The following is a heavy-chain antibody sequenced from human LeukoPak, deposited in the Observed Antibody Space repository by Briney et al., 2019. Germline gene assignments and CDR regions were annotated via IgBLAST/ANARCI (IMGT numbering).Heavy chain of an antibody. CDR3: AKATGTFYYFDY. CDR1: GFTFSSYA. CDR2: ISGSGGST. Sequence: GGSLRLSCAASGFTFSSYAMSWVRQAPGKGLEWVSGISGSGGSTYYADSVKGRFTISRDNSKNTLYLQMNSLRAEGTAVYYCAKATGTFYYFDYWGQGTLVTVSS. V-gene: IGHV3-23*01. D-gene: IGHD1-1*01. J-gene: IGHJ4*02.